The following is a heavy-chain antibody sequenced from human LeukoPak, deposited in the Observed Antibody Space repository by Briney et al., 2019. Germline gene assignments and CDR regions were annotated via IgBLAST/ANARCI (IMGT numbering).Heavy chain of an antibody. D-gene: IGHD6-19*01. Sequence: GGSLRLSCAASGLTVSSNYMSWVRQAPGKGLEWVSVIYSGGSTYYADSVKGRFTISRHNSKNTLYLQMNSLRAEDTAMYYCARYGVGRGWYYAFDIWGQGTMVTVSS. V-gene: IGHV3-53*04. J-gene: IGHJ3*02. CDR2: IYSGGST. CDR3: ARYGVGRGWYYAFDI. CDR1: GLTVSSNY.